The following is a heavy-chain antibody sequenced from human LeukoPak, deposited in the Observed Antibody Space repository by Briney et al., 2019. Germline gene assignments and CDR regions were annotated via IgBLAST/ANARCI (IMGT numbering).Heavy chain of an antibody. Sequence: GGSLRLSCAASGFTFSSYAMHWVRQAPGKGLEWVAVISYDGSNKYYADSVKGRFTISRDNSKNTLYLQMNSLRAEDTAVYYCARVALTNYFDYWGQGTLVTVSS. CDR2: ISYDGSNK. D-gene: IGHD1-14*01. CDR3: ARVALTNYFDY. CDR1: GFTFSSYA. V-gene: IGHV3-30*14. J-gene: IGHJ4*02.